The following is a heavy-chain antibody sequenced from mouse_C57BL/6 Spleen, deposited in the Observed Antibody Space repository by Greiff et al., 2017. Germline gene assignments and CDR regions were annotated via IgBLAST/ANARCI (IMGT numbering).Heavy chain of an antibody. CDR3: ARGYWYFDV. Sequence: EVQVVESGGGLVQSGRSLRLSCATSGFTFSDFYMEWVRQAPGKGLEWIAASRNKANDYTTEYSASVKGRFIVSRDTSQSILYLQMNALRAEDTAIYYCARGYWYFDVWGTGTTVTVSS. CDR1: GFTFSDFY. V-gene: IGHV7-1*01. J-gene: IGHJ1*03. CDR2: SRNKANDYTT.